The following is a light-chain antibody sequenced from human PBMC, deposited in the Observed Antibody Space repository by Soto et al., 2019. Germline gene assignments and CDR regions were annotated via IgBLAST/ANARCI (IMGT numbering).Light chain of an antibody. J-gene: IGKJ3*01. CDR1: QSISSSY. V-gene: IGKV3-20*01. Sequence: EIVLTQSPGTLSLSPGERATLSCRASQSISSSYLAWYQQKPGQAPRLLVYGASSRATGIPDRFSGSVSGTDFTLTISRLAPEDFAVYYCQQYGSSRFTFGPGTKVDIK. CDR3: QQYGSSRFT. CDR2: GAS.